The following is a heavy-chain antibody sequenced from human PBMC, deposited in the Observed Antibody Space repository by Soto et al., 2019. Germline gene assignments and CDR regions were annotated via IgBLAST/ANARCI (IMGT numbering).Heavy chain of an antibody. D-gene: IGHD3-9*01. CDR1: GYTFTSCG. J-gene: IGHJ6*02. CDR2: ISAYNGNT. CDR3: ARTVLRYFDWLLDDGLDYYGMDV. Sequence: GASVKVCCKASGYTFTSCGISWVRQAPGQGLEWMGWISAYNGNTNYAQKLQGRVTMTTDTSTSTAYMELRSLRSDDTAVYYCARTVLRYFDWLLDDGLDYYGMDVWGQGTTVTVSS. V-gene: IGHV1-18*01.